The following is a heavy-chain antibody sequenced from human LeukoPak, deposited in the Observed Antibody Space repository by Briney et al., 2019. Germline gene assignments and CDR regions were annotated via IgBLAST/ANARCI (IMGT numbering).Heavy chain of an antibody. Sequence: GGSLRLSRAASGFTFSSYAMHWVRQAPGKGLEYVSAISSNGGSTYYANSVKGRFTISRDNSKNTLYLQMGSLRAEDMAVYYCARSRQAYYYYGMDVWGQGTTVTVSS. V-gene: IGHV3-64*01. D-gene: IGHD2-2*01. J-gene: IGHJ6*02. CDR1: GFTFSSYA. CDR2: ISSNGGST. CDR3: ARSRQAYYYYGMDV.